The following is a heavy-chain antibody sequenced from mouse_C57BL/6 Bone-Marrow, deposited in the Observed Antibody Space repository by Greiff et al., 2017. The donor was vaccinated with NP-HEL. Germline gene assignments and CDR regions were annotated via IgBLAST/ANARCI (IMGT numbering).Heavy chain of an antibody. Sequence: EVQRVESVAELVRPGASVKLSCTASGFNIKNTYMHWVKQRPEQGLEWIGRIDPANGNTKYAPKFQGKATITADTSSNTAYLQLSSLTSEATDSYYCARGTTVVAPRDFDVWGTGTTVTVSS. CDR3: ARGTTVVAPRDFDV. CDR1: GFNIKNTY. J-gene: IGHJ1*03. V-gene: IGHV14-3*01. CDR2: IDPANGNT. D-gene: IGHD1-1*01.